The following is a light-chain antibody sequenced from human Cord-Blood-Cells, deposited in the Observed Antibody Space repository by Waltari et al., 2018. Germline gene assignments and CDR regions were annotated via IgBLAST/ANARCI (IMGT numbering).Light chain of an antibody. CDR3: SSYAGSDVV. V-gene: IGLV2-8*01. CDR1: SIAVWGYHY. J-gene: IGLJ2*01. Sequence: QSALTQPPPASGSPGQSVTISCTAPSIAVWGYHYVSWYQQHPGKAPQLMIYEVSKRPSGVPDRFSGSKSGNTASLTVSGLQAEDEADYYCSSYAGSDVVFGGGTKLTVL. CDR2: EVS.